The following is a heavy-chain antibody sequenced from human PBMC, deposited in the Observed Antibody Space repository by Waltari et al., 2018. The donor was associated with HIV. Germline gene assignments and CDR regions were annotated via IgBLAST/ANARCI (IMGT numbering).Heavy chain of an antibody. CDR1: GYSFTSYW. CDR2: IYLGDADT. D-gene: IGHD6-19*01. J-gene: IGHJ2*01. CDR3: ARHAGEEWLGYWYFDL. Sequence: EVQLVQSGAEVKKPGESLKISCKGSGYSFTSYWIGWVRQMRGKGLEGMGIIYLGDADTRYSPSCQGQVTSSAERSIRPDYLQWSSRKASDTARYYCARHAGEEWLGYWYFDLWGRGNLVTVSA. V-gene: IGHV5-51*01.